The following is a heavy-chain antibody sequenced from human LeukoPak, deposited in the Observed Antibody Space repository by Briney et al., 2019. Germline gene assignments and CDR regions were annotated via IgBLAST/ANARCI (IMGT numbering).Heavy chain of an antibody. CDR1: GFTFSNYG. Sequence: PGGSLRLSCAASGFTFSNYGMHWVRQAPGKGLEWVAFIRYDGINKYYADSVKGRFTISRDNSKNTLYQQMNSLRAEDTAVYYCAKERGSSWYSDFDIWGQGTMVTVSS. V-gene: IGHV3-30*02. J-gene: IGHJ3*02. CDR3: AKERGSSWYSDFDI. D-gene: IGHD6-13*01. CDR2: IRYDGINK.